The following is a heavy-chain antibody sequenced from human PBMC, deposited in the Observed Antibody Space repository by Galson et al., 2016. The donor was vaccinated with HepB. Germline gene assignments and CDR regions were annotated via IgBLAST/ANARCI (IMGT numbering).Heavy chain of an antibody. V-gene: IGHV3-23*01. J-gene: IGHJ4*02. D-gene: IGHD6-13*01. Sequence: SLRLSCAISGFTFNDYDMHWVRQAPGKGLEWVSGISGSGANTHYANAVKGRFTISRDNSNNTLYLQMNSLRAEDTALYFCARYSNSWAPFDYWGQGRLVTVSS. CDR1: GFTFNDYD. CDR3: ARYSNSWAPFDY. CDR2: ISGSGANT.